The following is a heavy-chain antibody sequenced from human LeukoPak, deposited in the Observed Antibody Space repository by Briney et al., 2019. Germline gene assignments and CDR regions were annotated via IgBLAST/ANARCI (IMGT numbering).Heavy chain of an antibody. CDR2: IYSGGST. J-gene: IGHJ6*03. V-gene: IGHV3-66*01. CDR1: GVTFSSYA. Sequence: GGSLRLSCAVSGVTFSSYAMRWVRQAPGKGGEGVSVIYSGGSTYYADSVKGRFTISRDNSKNTLYLQMNSLRAEDTAVYYCARDGADIVVVPAAMGPLQSYYMDVWGKGTTVTVSS. D-gene: IGHD2-2*01. CDR3: ARDGADIVVVPAAMGPLQSYYMDV.